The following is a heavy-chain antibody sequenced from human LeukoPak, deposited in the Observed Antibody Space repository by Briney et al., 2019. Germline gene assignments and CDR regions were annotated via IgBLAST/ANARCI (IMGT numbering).Heavy chain of an antibody. CDR3: AKDSRSSGRTYLDY. D-gene: IGHD6-19*01. J-gene: IGHJ4*02. CDR1: GFTFSSYA. CDR2: ISGGASST. Sequence: PGGSLRLSCAASGFTFSSYAMTWVRQAPGKGLDWVSAISGGASSTYYADSVQGRFTISRDNSKNTLYLQTNSLRGEDTAVYYCAKDSRSSGRTYLDYWGQGTLVTVYS. V-gene: IGHV3-23*01.